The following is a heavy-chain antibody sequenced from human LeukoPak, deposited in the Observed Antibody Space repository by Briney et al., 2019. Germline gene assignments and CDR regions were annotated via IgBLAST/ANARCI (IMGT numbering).Heavy chain of an antibody. CDR2: ISPSGDIT. J-gene: IGHJ2*01. V-gene: IGHV3-23*01. D-gene: IGHD1-7*01. CDR3: ARNIERTGTGWYFDL. CDR1: GFIFSSRG. Sequence: PGGSLRLSCAASGFIFSSRGMNWVRQAPGKGLEWVSGISPSGDITYYADSVKGRFTISRDNSKNTLYLQMGSLRAEDMAVYYCARNIERTGTGWYFDLWGRGTLVTVSS.